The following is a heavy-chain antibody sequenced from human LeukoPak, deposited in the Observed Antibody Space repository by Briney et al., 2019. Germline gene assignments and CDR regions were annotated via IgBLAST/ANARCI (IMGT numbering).Heavy chain of an antibody. CDR3: ARPSVAEPFDY. Sequence: ASVKVSCKSSGYTFTSYDINGVRQATGQGLEWMGWMNPNSGNTGYAQKFQGRVTMTRNTSISTAYMELSSLRSEDTAVYYCARPSVAEPFDYWGQGTLVTVSS. J-gene: IGHJ4*02. V-gene: IGHV1-8*01. D-gene: IGHD6-19*01. CDR1: GYTFTSYD. CDR2: MNPNSGNT.